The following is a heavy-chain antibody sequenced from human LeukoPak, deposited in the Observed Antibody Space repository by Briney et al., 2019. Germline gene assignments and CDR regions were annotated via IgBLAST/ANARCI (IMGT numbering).Heavy chain of an antibody. CDR3: AKAVYDSSGHPHSYYFDY. Sequence: GGSLRLSCAASGFTFSSYGMHWVRQAPGKGLEWVAVISYDGSNKYYADSVKGRFTISRDNSKNTLYLQMNSLRAEDTAVYYCAKAVYDSSGHPHSYYFDYWGQGTLVTVSS. CDR1: GFTFSSYG. D-gene: IGHD3-22*01. J-gene: IGHJ4*02. CDR2: ISYDGSNK. V-gene: IGHV3-30*18.